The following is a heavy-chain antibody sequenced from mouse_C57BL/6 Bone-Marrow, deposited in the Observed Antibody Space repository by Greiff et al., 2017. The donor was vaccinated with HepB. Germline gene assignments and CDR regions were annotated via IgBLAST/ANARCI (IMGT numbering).Heavy chain of an antibody. D-gene: IGHD4-1*01. J-gene: IGHJ2*01. Sequence: EVKLQESGPGLVKPSQSLSLTCSVTGYSITSGYYWNWIRQSPGNKLEWMGYIIYDGSNNYNPSLKNRTSITRDTSKNQFFLKLNSVTAEDTATYYCASDGKYFDYWGQGTTLTVSS. CDR1: GYSITSGYY. V-gene: IGHV3-6*01. CDR3: ASDGKYFDY. CDR2: IIYDGSN.